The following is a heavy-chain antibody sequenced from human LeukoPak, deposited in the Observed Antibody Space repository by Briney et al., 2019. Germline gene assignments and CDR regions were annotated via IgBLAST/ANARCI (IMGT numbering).Heavy chain of an antibody. J-gene: IGHJ4*02. CDR3: AREGGSTAAFDY. D-gene: IGHD2-15*01. Sequence: TSETLSLTCTVSGGSISSYYWSWIRQPPGKGLEWIGYIYYSGSTNYNPSLKSRVTISVDTSKNQFSLKLSSVTAADTAVYYCAREGGSTAAFDYWGQGTLVTVSS. V-gene: IGHV4-59*01. CDR2: IYYSGST. CDR1: GGSISSYY.